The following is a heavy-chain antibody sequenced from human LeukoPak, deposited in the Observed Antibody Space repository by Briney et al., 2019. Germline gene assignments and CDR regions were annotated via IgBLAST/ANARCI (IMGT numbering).Heavy chain of an antibody. V-gene: IGHV5-51*01. J-gene: IGHJ3*02. CDR3: AREYYYGSGSYPDAFDI. CDR1: GYIFTSYW. CDR2: IYPGDSDT. Sequence: ESLQISCKGSGYIFTSYWIGWVRQMPGKGLEWMGIIYPGDSDTRYSPSFQGQVTISADKSISTAYLQWSSLKASDTAMYYCAREYYYGSGSYPDAFDIWGQGTMVTVSS. D-gene: IGHD3-10*01.